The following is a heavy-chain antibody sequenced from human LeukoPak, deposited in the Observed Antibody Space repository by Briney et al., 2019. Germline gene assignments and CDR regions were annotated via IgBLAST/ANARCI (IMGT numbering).Heavy chain of an antibody. Sequence: PGGSLRLSCAASGFTFSTYAMSWVRLAPGKGLEWVSGISGSGGSTYYADSVKGRFTSSRDNSNNTLYLQMNSLRAEDTAVYYCAKDERLWFGESPRAPDYWGQGTLVTVSS. D-gene: IGHD3-10*01. J-gene: IGHJ4*02. CDR2: ISGSGGST. CDR1: GFTFSTYA. CDR3: AKDERLWFGESPRAPDY. V-gene: IGHV3-23*01.